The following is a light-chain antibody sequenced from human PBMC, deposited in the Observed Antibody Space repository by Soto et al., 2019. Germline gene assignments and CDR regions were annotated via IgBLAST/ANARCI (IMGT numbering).Light chain of an antibody. J-gene: IGLJ2*01. Sequence: QSVLTQPPSVSGAPGQRVTMSCTGSRSNIGSRYDVHWYQQHPGKAPKLLIYGNNNRPSGVPDRFSGSKSGTSASLAITGLQPEDEAHYYCQSYDSSLKASVFGGGTKLTVL. V-gene: IGLV1-40*01. CDR2: GNN. CDR1: RSNIGSRYD. CDR3: QSYDSSLKASV.